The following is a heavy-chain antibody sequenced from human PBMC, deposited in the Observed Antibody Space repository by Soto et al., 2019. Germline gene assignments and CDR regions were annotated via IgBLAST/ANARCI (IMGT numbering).Heavy chain of an antibody. Sequence: QVQLVQSAAEVKKPGASVNVSCKDSGYTFTAYYMHWVRQAPGQGLEWMGWSNPKSGGTRYPQKFQRRVTIPWDTSISTAYMALTRLTSDDTAVYYCARDLAKGCGSAGFDSWVQGPLVTVSS. CDR2: SNPKSGGT. J-gene: IGHJ4*02. V-gene: IGHV1-2*02. CDR1: GYTFTAYY. CDR3: ARDLAKGCGSAGFDS. D-gene: IGHD1-26*01.